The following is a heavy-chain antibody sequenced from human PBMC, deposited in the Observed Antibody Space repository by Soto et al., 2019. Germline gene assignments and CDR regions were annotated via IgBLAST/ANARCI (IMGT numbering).Heavy chain of an antibody. V-gene: IGHV5-10-1*01. CDR2: IDPSDSYT. CDR1: GYSFTSYW. D-gene: IGHD6-19*01. CDR3: ARSSSRDSSGWQTDY. J-gene: IGHJ4*02. Sequence: GESLKISCKGSGYSFTSYWISWVRQMPGKGLEWMGRIDPSDSYTNYSPSFQGHVTISADKSISTAYLQWSSLKASDTAMYYCARSSSRDSSGWQTDYWGQGTLVTVSS.